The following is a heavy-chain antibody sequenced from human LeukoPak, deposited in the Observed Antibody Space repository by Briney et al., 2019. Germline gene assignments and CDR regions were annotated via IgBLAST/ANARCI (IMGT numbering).Heavy chain of an antibody. CDR2: ISRRGNTI. CDR1: GFTFRNYY. Sequence: GGSLRLSCAASGFTFRNYYMSWIRQAPGKGLEGVSYISRRGNTIDYADSVKGRFTISRDNANNSLYLQMNSLGADDTAVYYCVSLAADIVGATVDDYWGQGTLVTISS. CDR3: VSLAADIVGATVDDY. J-gene: IGHJ4*02. V-gene: IGHV3-11*01. D-gene: IGHD1-26*01.